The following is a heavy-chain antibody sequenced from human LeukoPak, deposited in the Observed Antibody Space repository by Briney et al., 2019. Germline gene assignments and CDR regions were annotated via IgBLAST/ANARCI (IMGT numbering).Heavy chain of an antibody. V-gene: IGHV3-30*03. Sequence: PGGSLRLSCAASGFTFSSYGMHWVRQAPGKGLGWVAVISYDGSNKYYADSVKGRFTISRDNSKNTLYLQMNSLRAEDTAVYYCAISTRYYYYGMDVWGQGTTVTVSS. J-gene: IGHJ6*02. D-gene: IGHD2-2*01. CDR2: ISYDGSNK. CDR1: GFTFSSYG. CDR3: AISTRYYYYGMDV.